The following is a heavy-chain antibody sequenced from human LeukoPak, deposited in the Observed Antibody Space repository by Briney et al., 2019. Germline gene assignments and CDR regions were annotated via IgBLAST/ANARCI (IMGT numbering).Heavy chain of an antibody. Sequence: PSETLSLTCAVYGGSFSGYYWSWIRQPPGKGLEWIGEINHSGSTNYNPSLKSRVTISVDTSKNQFSLKLSSVTAADTAVYYCARDVVSGDIVVVPAADIRLYYFDYWGQGTLVNVSS. J-gene: IGHJ4*02. CDR3: ARDVVSGDIVVVPAADIRLYYFDY. CDR2: INHSGST. CDR1: GGSFSGYY. V-gene: IGHV4-34*01. D-gene: IGHD2-2*01.